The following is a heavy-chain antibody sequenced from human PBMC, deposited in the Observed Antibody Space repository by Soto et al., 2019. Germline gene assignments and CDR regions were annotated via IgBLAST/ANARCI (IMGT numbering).Heavy chain of an antibody. Sequence: GASVKVSCTASGYTFTGYYMHWVRQAPGQGLEWMGWINPNSGGTNYAQKFQGWVTMTRDTSISTAYMELSRLRSDDTAVYYCARSGVAGYYGMDVWGQGTTVTVSS. D-gene: IGHD2-15*01. CDR2: INPNSGGT. CDR3: ARSGVAGYYGMDV. CDR1: GYTFTGYY. V-gene: IGHV1-2*04. J-gene: IGHJ6*02.